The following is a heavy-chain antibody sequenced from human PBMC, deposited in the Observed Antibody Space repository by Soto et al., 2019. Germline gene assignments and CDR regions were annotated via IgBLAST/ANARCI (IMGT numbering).Heavy chain of an antibody. J-gene: IGHJ5*02. Sequence: GGSLRLSXAASGFTFSSYAMHWVRQAPGKGLEWVAVISYDGSNKYYADSVKGRFTISRDNSKNTLYLQMNSLRAEDTAVYYCARDVNPYYYDSSGYYSGWFDPWGQGTLVTVSS. CDR3: ARDVNPYYYDSSGYYSGWFDP. V-gene: IGHV3-30-3*01. CDR1: GFTFSSYA. CDR2: ISYDGSNK. D-gene: IGHD3-22*01.